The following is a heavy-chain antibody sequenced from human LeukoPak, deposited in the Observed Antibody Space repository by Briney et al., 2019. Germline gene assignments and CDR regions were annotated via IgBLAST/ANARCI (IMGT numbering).Heavy chain of an antibody. Sequence: ASVKVSCKASGYTFTSYYMHWVRQAPGLGLEWMGIINPSGGSTNYAQKFQGRVTMTRDTSTSTVYMELSSLRSEDTAVYYCARDACSSRICSAGGNWFDPWGQGTLVTVS. CDR1: GYTFTSYY. J-gene: IGHJ5*02. D-gene: IGHD2-2*01. V-gene: IGHV1-46*01. CDR3: ARDACSSRICSAGGNWFDP. CDR2: INPSGGST.